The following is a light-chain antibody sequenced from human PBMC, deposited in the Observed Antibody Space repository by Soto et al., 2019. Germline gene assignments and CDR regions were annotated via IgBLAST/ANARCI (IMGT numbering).Light chain of an antibody. CDR1: QTISSW. CDR2: DAS. CDR3: QQYNSYSST. Sequence: DIQMTQSPSSLSASIGYRFTITCRASQTISSWLAWYQQKPGKAPKLLIYDASSLESGVPSRFSGSGSGTEFTLTISSLQPDDFATYYCQQYNSYSSTFGHGTKVDI. J-gene: IGKJ1*01. V-gene: IGKV1-5*01.